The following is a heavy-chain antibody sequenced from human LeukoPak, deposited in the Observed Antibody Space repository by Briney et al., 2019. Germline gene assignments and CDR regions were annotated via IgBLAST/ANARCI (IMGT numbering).Heavy chain of an antibody. J-gene: IGHJ4*02. V-gene: IGHV3-7*01. CDR2: IKQDGTEK. CDR1: GFTFSSYW. Sequence: GGSLRLSCAASGFTFSSYWMSWVRQAPVKGLGWVASIKQDGTEKYYVDSAKGRFTISRDNAKNSLYLQMNSLRAEDTAVYYCARGYCSGGSCYSAAEYWGQGTLVTVSS. D-gene: IGHD2-15*01. CDR3: ARGYCSGGSCYSAAEY.